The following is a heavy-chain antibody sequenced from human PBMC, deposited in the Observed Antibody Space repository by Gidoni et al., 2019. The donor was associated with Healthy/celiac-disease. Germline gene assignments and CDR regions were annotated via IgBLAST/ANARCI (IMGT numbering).Heavy chain of an antibody. CDR2: IWYDGSTK. CDR1: GFTCSRHG. D-gene: IGHD4-17*01. V-gene: IGHV3-33*01. Sequence: QVQLVESGGGGVQPGRSLRLSCAAAGFTCSRHGLPCVRQAPGKGLGWVAFIWYDGSTKSYADSVKGRFTISRDNSKNTLYLQMNSRRAEDSAVYYCSSLLFDYGDKPGERGYYYYGMDVWGQGTTVTVSS. CDR3: SSLLFDYGDKPGERGYYYYGMDV. J-gene: IGHJ6*02.